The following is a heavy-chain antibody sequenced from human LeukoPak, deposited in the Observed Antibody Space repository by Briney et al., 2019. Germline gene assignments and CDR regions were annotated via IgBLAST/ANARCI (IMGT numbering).Heavy chain of an antibody. D-gene: IGHD4-17*01. J-gene: IGHJ5*02. Sequence: GRSLRLSCVASGFTFSRYGLHWVRQAPGKGLEWVAGISYDGTIKYYAGSVKGRFTISRDNSKSTLSLQVSSLRTDDTAIYYCARADYGDYQQRGSWGQGTLVTVSS. V-gene: IGHV3-30-3*01. CDR3: ARADYGDYQQRGS. CDR2: ISYDGTIK. CDR1: GFTFSRYG.